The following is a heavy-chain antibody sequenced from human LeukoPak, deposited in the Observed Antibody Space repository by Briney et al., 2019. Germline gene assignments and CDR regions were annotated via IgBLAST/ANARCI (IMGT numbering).Heavy chain of an antibody. CDR2: ISGSSSYI. D-gene: IGHD3-9*01. J-gene: IGHJ4*02. Sequence: GGSLRLSCAASGFTFSSYSMNWVRQAPGKGLEWVSSISGSSSYIYYADSVKGRFTISRDNAKNSLYLQMNSLRAEDTAVYYCARDYGQDRYFDWLFAHPDYWGQGTLVTVSS. CDR3: ARDYGQDRYFDWLFAHPDY. CDR1: GFTFSSYS. V-gene: IGHV3-21*01.